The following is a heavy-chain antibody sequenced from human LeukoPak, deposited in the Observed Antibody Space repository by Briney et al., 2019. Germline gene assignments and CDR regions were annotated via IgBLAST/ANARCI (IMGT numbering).Heavy chain of an antibody. CDR2: INSDGSIT. CDR1: GFTFTTYW. Sequence: GGCLRLSSAASGFTFTTYWMHWVRRAPGKGLVWVSHINSDGSITSYADSVRGRFTISRDNAKNTLHLQMNSLRAEDTAVYYCARDAVDTANAVWGQGTTITVSS. D-gene: IGHD5-18*01. CDR3: ARDAVDTANAV. V-gene: IGHV3-74*01. J-gene: IGHJ6*02.